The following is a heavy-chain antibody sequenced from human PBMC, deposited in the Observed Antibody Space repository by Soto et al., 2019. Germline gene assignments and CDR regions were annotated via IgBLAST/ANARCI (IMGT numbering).Heavy chain of an antibody. CDR2: IIPFIRAS. Sequence: GASVKVSCKTSGDTFGSYAISWVRQAPGQGLEWMGGIIPFIRASNYAQKFQGRVTITADESTTTVHMDLSSLRFEDTAVYYCARNLRYFGSGSFFRGMPVCGQGTTVTVS. D-gene: IGHD3-10*01. CDR1: GDTFGSYA. CDR3: ARNLRYFGSGSFFRGMPV. J-gene: IGHJ6*02. V-gene: IGHV1-69*13.